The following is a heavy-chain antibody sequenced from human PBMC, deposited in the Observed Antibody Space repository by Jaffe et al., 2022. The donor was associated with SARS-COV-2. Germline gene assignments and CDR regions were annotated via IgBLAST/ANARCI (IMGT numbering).Heavy chain of an antibody. J-gene: IGHJ6*02. V-gene: IGHV1-24*01. CDR3: ATGVPPKSGGSGSYYKWRFRGRPKYYYYGMDV. Sequence: QVQLVQSGAEVKKPGASVKVSCKVSGYTLTELSMHWVRQAPGKGLEWMGGFDPEDGETIYAQKFQGRVTMTEDTSTDTAYMELSSLRSEDTAVYYCATGVPPKSGGSGSYYKWRFRGRPKYYYYGMDVWGQGTTVTVSS. CDR2: FDPEDGET. D-gene: IGHD3-10*01. CDR1: GYTLTELS.